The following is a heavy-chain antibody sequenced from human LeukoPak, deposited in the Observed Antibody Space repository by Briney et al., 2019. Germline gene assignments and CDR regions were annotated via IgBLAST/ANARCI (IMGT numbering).Heavy chain of an antibody. CDR3: AIAYCGGDCYLTYFDY. J-gene: IGHJ4*02. V-gene: IGHV1-3*01. D-gene: IGHD2-21*02. CDR2: INAGNGNT. CDR1: GYTFTSYA. Sequence: ASVKVSCKASGYTFTSYAVHWVRQAPGQRLEWMGWINAGNGNTKYSQKFQGRVTITRDTSASTAYMELSSLRSEDTAVYYCAIAYCGGDCYLTYFDYWGQGTLVTVSS.